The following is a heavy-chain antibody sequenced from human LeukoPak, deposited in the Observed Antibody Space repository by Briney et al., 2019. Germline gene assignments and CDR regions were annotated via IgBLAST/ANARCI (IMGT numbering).Heavy chain of an antibody. CDR2: IIPIFGTA. J-gene: IGHJ4*02. V-gene: IGHV1-69*13. Sequence: SVKVSCQASGGTFSSYAISWVRQAPGQGLEWMGGIIPIFGTANYAQKFQGRVTITADESTSTAYMELSSLRSEDTAVYYCARHSGYESWAYFDYWGQGTLVTVSS. D-gene: IGHD5-12*01. CDR1: GGTFSSYA. CDR3: ARHSGYESWAYFDY.